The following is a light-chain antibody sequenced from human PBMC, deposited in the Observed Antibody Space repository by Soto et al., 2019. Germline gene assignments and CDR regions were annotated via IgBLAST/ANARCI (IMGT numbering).Light chain of an antibody. CDR2: AVS. J-gene: IGKJ3*01. V-gene: IGKV1-9*01. CDR1: QGISSY. Sequence: DIPLTQSPSFLSASVGDRVTITCRASQGISSYLAWYQQKPGKAPKLLIYAVSTLQSGVPSRFSGSGSGPEFTLTISSLQAEDFATYYCQHLNGSPPGFTFGPGTKVDIK. CDR3: QHLNGSPPGFT.